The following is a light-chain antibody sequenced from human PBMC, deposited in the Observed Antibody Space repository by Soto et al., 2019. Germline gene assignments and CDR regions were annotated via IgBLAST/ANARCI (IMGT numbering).Light chain of an antibody. CDR3: CSYAGSYTFHV. J-gene: IGLJ1*01. CDR1: SSDVGGYNY. CDR2: DVN. Sequence: QSVLTQPRSVSGSPGQSVTISCTGTSSDVGGYNYVSWYQQHPGKAPKLMIYDVNKRPSGVPDRFSGSKSGNTASLTISGLQAEDEADYYCCSYAGSYTFHVFGTGTKVTVL. V-gene: IGLV2-11*01.